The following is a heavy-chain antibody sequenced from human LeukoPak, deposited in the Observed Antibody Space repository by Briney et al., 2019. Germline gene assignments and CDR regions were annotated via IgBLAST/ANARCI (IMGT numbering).Heavy chain of an antibody. Sequence: GGSLRLSCAASGFTFSSFAMTWVRQAPGKGLEWVASITSSQGRAYTTDSMKGRFTIPRDNSQSTLYLQMNNLRVEDTAVYYCSKDPNGDYVGAFDSWGQGTLVTVSS. CDR2: ITSSQGRA. CDR3: SKDPNGDYVGAFDS. V-gene: IGHV3-23*01. CDR1: GFTFSSFA. J-gene: IGHJ5*01. D-gene: IGHD4-17*01.